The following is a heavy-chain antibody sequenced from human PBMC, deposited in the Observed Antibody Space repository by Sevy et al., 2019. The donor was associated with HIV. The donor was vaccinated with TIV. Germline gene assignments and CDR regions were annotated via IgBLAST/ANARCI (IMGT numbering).Heavy chain of an antibody. V-gene: IGHV4-59*08. D-gene: IGHD1-26*01. CDR2: IYYNGHI. Sequence: SETLCLTCTVSGGSITSLYWNWIRQPPGKGLEWIANIYYNGHINYNPSLKSRVTLSLDTSKNQFSLRLSSVTAADMAMYYCAGENAWGRGYSWGQGTLVTVSS. CDR3: AGENAWGRGYS. J-gene: IGHJ4*02. CDR1: GGSITSLY.